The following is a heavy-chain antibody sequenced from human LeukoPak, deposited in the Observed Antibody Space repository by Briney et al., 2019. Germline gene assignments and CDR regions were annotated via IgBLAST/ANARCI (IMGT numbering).Heavy chain of an antibody. D-gene: IGHD3-3*01. J-gene: IGHJ6*02. CDR2: MNTNSGNT. V-gene: IGHV1-8*01. Sequence: GASVKVSCKASGYPFTSYNVNWVRQATGQGLEWMGWMNTNSGNTGYSQNFQGRVTMTRDTSISTAYMELSSLMSEDTAVYYCASGPSRYYDFWSGCYPYYYYGMDVWGQGTTVTVSS. CDR1: GYPFTSYN. CDR3: ASGPSRYYDFWSGCYPYYYYGMDV.